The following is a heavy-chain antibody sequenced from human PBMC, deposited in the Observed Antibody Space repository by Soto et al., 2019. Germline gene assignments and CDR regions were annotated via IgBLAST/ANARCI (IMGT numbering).Heavy chain of an antibody. CDR1: GFTFDDYA. Sequence: SLRLSCAASGFTFDDYAMHWVRQAPGKGLEWVSGISWNSGSIGYADSVKGRFTISRDNAKNSLYLQMNSLRAEDTALYYCAKDIWNEQQLVGIDYWGQGTLVTVSS. CDR2: ISWNSGSI. J-gene: IGHJ4*02. CDR3: AKDIWNEQQLVGIDY. V-gene: IGHV3-9*01. D-gene: IGHD6-13*01.